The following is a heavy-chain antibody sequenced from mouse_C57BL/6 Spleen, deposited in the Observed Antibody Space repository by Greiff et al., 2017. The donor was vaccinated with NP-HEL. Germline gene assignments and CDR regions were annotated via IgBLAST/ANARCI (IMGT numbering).Heavy chain of an antibody. CDR2: INPNNGGT. D-gene: IGHD4-1*01. CDR3: ARGRDWYFDY. CDR1: GYTFTDYY. Sequence: VQLQQSGAELVKPGASVKISCKASGYTFTDYYMNWVKQSHGKSLEWIGDINPNNGGTSYNQKFKGKATLTVDKSSSTAYMELRSLTSEDSAVYYCARGRDWYFDYWGQGTTLTVSS. J-gene: IGHJ2*01. V-gene: IGHV1-26*01.